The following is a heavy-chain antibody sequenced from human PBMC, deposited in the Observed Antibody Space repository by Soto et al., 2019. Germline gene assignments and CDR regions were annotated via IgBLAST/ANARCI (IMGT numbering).Heavy chain of an antibody. V-gene: IGHV3-74*01. Sequence: EVQLVESEGGLVQPGGSLRLSCAASGFTFSYYWMHWVRQAPGQGLVWVSRVHSDGSSTTYADSVKGRFTISRDNAKNTVYLQMNSLRAEETAVYYCARGDKGAFALWGQGPMVTVSS. D-gene: IGHD2-21*02. CDR2: VHSDGSST. J-gene: IGHJ3*01. CDR1: GFTFSYYW. CDR3: ARGDKGAFAL.